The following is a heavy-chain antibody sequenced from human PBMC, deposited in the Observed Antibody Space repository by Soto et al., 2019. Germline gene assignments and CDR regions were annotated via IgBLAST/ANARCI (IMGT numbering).Heavy chain of an antibody. Sequence: PSETLSLTCTVSGGSISSYYWSWIRQPPGKGLEWIGYIYYSGSTNYNPSLKSRVTISVDTSKNQFSLKLSSVTAADTAVYYCARASGPTTVTRFDYWGQGTLVTVSS. CDR2: IYYSGST. CDR3: ARASGPTTVTRFDY. D-gene: IGHD4-4*01. CDR1: GGSISSYY. J-gene: IGHJ4*02. V-gene: IGHV4-59*01.